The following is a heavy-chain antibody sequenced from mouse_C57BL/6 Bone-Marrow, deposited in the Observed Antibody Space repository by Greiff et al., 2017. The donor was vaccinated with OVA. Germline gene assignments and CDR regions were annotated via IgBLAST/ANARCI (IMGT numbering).Heavy chain of an antibody. V-gene: IGHV1-47*01. CDR3: AREGDYGSSYELDFDY. Sequence: QLQQSGAELVKPGASVKMSCKASGYTFTTYPIEWMKQNHGKSLEWIGNFHPYNDDTKYNEKFKGKATLTVEKSSSTVYLELSRLTSDDSAVYYCAREGDYGSSYELDFDYWGQGTTLTVSS. D-gene: IGHD1-1*01. CDR1: GYTFTTYP. CDR2: FHPYNDDT. J-gene: IGHJ2*01.